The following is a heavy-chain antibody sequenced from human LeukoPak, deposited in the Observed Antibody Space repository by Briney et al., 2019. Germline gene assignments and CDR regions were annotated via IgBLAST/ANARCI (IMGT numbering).Heavy chain of an antibody. V-gene: IGHV3-15*07. CDR2: IKSKADGETI. J-gene: IGHJ4*02. D-gene: IGHD4-17*01. Sequence: KPGGSLRLSCAASGFTFTNAWMNWVRQAPGKGLEWVGRIKSKADGETIDYAAPVKGRFTFSRDDSKNTLYLQMDSLKTEDTAVYYCSTLLDYDRYFAYWGQGTLVTVSS. CDR1: GFTFTNAW. CDR3: STLLDYDRYFAY.